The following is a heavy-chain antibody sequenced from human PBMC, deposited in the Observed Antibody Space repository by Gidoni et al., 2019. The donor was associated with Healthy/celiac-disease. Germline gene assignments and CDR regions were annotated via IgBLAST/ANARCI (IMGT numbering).Heavy chain of an antibody. D-gene: IGHD2-2*01. CDR2: MNPNSGNT. CDR1: GSTFTSYD. V-gene: IGHV1-8*01. Sequence: QVQLVQSGAEVKKPGASVKVSCKASGSTFTSYDINWVRQATGQGLEWMGWMNPNSGNTGYAQKFQGRVTMTRNTSISTAYMELSSLRSEDTAVYYCWLREVVVPAAAVSGTWFDPWGQGTLVTVSS. J-gene: IGHJ5*02. CDR3: WLREVVVPAAAVSGTWFDP.